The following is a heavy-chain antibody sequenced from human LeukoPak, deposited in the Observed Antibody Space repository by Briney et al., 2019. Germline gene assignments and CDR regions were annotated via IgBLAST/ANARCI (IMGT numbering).Heavy chain of an antibody. Sequence: SETLSLTCTVSGGSISSYYWNWIRQPAGKGLEWIGRLYTSGSTNYNPSLKSRVTMSVDTSKNQFSLKLTSGTAADTAVYYCASGSGSYSHWFDPWGQGILVTVSS. CDR3: ASGSGSYSHWFDP. CDR1: GGSISSYY. J-gene: IGHJ5*02. D-gene: IGHD3-10*01. V-gene: IGHV4-4*07. CDR2: LYTSGST.